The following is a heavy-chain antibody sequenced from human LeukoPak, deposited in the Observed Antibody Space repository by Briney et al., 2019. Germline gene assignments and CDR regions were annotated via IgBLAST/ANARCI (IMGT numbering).Heavy chain of an antibody. Sequence: GASVKVSCKASGYTFTGYYMHWVRQAPGQGLEWMGRINPNSGGTNYAQKFQGRVTMTRDTSISTAYMELSRLRSDDTAVYYCARGGSRDGYNSAFDIWGQGTMVTVSS. CDR3: ARGGSRDGYNSAFDI. CDR1: GYTFTGYY. J-gene: IGHJ3*02. D-gene: IGHD5-24*01. V-gene: IGHV1-2*06. CDR2: INPNSGGT.